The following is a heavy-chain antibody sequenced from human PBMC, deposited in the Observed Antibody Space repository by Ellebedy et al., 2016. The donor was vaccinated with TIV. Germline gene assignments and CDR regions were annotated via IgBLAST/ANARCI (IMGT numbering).Heavy chain of an antibody. J-gene: IGHJ3*02. V-gene: IGHV3-30-3*01. CDR3: ARDFPSSRYSSGWYTPNDAFDI. Sequence: GESLKISXAASGFTFSSYAMHWVRQAPGKGLEWVAVISYDGSNKYYADSVKGRFTISRDNSKNTLYLQMNSLRAEDTAVYYCARDFPSSRYSSGWYTPNDAFDIWGQGTMVTVSS. CDR1: GFTFSSYA. D-gene: IGHD6-19*01. CDR2: ISYDGSNK.